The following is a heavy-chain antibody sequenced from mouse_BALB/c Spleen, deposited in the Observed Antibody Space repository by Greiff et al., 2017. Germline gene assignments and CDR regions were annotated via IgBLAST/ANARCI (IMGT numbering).Heavy chain of an antibody. J-gene: IGHJ4*01. Sequence: DVQLVESGGGLVQPGGSRKLSCEASGFTFSAYGMAWVRQAPGKGPEWVAIIRNLAYSIYYADTVTGRFTISREKAKNTRYMDMSSLRSEDTAMYYCASDRGNFGAMDYWGQGTSVTVSS. V-gene: IGHV5-15*02. CDR2: IRNLAYSI. D-gene: IGHD2-1*01. CDR3: ASDRGNFGAMDY. CDR1: GFTFSAYG.